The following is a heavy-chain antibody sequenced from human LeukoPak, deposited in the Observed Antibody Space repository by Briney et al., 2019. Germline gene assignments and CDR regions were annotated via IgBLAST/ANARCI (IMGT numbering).Heavy chain of an antibody. V-gene: IGHV1-2*02. CDR2: INPNSGAT. Sequence: ASVKVSCKASGYTFTAYTMQWVRQAPGQGLEWMGWINPNSGATIYSQKFQGRVTMTRDTSSSTAYMELSRLRSDDTAVYYCSGAVAALSLYGMDVLGQGTTVTVSS. CDR1: GYTFTAYT. D-gene: IGHD6-19*01. CDR3: SGAVAALSLYGMDV. J-gene: IGHJ6*02.